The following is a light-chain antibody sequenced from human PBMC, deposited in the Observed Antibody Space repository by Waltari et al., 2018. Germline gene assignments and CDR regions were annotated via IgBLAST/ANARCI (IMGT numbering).Light chain of an antibody. CDR3: QSYDRSLSASI. CDR1: SPNLGATYG. J-gene: IGLJ2*01. CDR2: GDT. V-gene: IGLV1-40*01. Sequence: QSVLTQPPSVSGAPGQRVTIPGTGSSPNLGATYGVTWYQHLPGTAPKLLIFGDTNRPSGVPDRFSGSKSGTSASLAITGLQAEDEADYYCQSYDRSLSASIFGGGTKLIVL.